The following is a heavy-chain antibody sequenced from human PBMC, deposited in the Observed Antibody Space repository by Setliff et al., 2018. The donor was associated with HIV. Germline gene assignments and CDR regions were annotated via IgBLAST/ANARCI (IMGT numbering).Heavy chain of an antibody. CDR1: GFTFSSYA. V-gene: IGHV3-30*01. CDR3: ARSVIGYYYYGMDV. D-gene: IGHD3-10*01. CDR2: ISYDGSNK. J-gene: IGHJ6*02. Sequence: PGGSLRLSCAASGFTFSSYAMHWVRQAPGKELEWVAVISYDGSNKYYADSVKGRFTISRDNSKNTLYLQMNSLRAEDTAVYYCARSVIGYYYYGMDVWGQGTLVTAP.